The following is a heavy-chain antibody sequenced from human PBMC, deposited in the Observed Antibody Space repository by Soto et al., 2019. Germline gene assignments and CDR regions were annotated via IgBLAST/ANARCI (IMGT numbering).Heavy chain of an antibody. CDR1: GYSISSGYY. CDR2: IYHSGST. CDR3: ARAPFTCIGDSSVYYYAAGCNWFDP. D-gene: IGHD3-22*01. V-gene: IGHV4-38-2*01. Sequence: SETLSLTCAVSGYSISSGYYWGWIRQPPGKGLEWIGSIYHSGSTYYNPSLKSRVTISVDTSKNQFSLKLSSVTAADTAVYYCARAPFTCIGDSSVYYYAAGCNWFDPWGQGXLVTVYS. J-gene: IGHJ5*02.